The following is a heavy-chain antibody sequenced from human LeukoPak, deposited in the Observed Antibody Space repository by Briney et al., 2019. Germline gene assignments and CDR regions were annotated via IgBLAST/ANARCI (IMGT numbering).Heavy chain of an antibody. D-gene: IGHD3-10*01. CDR3: AKVGSRMVRGVINWFDP. CDR1: GFTFSSYA. J-gene: IGHJ5*02. Sequence: GGSLRLPCAASGFTFSSYAMGWVRQAPGKGLEWVSIISDSGDSTYSADSVKGRFTTSRDNSKNTLYLQMKTLRAEDTAVYYCAKVGSRMVRGVINWFDPWGQGTLVTVSS. V-gene: IGHV3-23*01. CDR2: ISDSGDST.